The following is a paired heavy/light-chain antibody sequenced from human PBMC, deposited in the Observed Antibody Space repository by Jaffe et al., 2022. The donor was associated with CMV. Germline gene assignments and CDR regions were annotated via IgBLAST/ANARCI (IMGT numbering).Heavy chain of an antibody. CDR3: ARDYSGGYYWFDP. V-gene: IGHV4-59*01. J-gene: IGHJ5*02. CDR2: VYYSGTT. D-gene: IGHD1-26*01. Sequence: QVQLQESGPGLVKPSETLSLTCTVSGGSITNYYWNWIRQPPGKGLEWIGYVYYSGTTKYNPSLKSRVTISVDTSKNQFSLKLSSVTAADTAIYYCARDYSGGYYWFDPWGQGTLVTVSS. CDR1: GGSITNYY.
Light chain of an antibody. CDR2: GVS. V-gene: IGKV3-20*01. CDR3: QQYGSSPF. CDR1: QSLSSSY. J-gene: IGKJ3*01. Sequence: EIVLTQSPGTLSLSPGERATLSCRASQSLSSSYVAWYQQRRGQAPRLLMYGVSIRATGIPDRFSGSGSGTDFTLTISRLEPEDFAVYYCQQYGSSPFFGPGTKVEIK.